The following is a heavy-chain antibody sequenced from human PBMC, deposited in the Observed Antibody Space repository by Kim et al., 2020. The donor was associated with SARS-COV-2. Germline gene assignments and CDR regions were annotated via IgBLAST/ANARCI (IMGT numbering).Heavy chain of an antibody. CDR1: GFTFSSYG. V-gene: IGHV3-21*01. CDR3: ARDPYCGGDCYNGDACDL. D-gene: IGHD2-21*02. CDR2: ISSDDSYI. J-gene: IGHJ3*01. Sequence: GGSLRLSCTASGFTFSSYGMNWVRQAPGKGLEWVALISSDDSYIYYADSLKGRFTISRANAKNTLNLQMNSLRAEDTAVYYCARDPYCGGDCYNGDACDLWGQGAMVTVS.